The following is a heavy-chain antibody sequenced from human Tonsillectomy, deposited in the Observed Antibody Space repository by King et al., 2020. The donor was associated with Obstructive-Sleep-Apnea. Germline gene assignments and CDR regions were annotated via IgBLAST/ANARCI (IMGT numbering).Heavy chain of an antibody. J-gene: IGHJ4*02. CDR2: IYLRLST. D-gene: IGHD3-10*01. Sequence: VQLQESGPGLLKPSQTLSLTCTVSVGSISSVGYYWSWIRQHAGKGLEGVGYIYLRLSTYYNPSLKIRVTQSGDTSKTQFSLKLSSVTAADTAVYYCGGNYYGSGSLDYWGQGTLVTVSS. V-gene: IGHV4-31*03. CDR1: VGSISSVGYY. CDR3: GGNYYGSGSLDY.